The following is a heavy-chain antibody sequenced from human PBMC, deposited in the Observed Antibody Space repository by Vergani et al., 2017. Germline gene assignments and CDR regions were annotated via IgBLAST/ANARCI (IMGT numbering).Heavy chain of an antibody. CDR1: GGSISSYY. Sequence: QVQLQESGPGLVKPSETLSLTCTVSGGSISSYYWSWIRQPPGKGLEWIGYIYYSGSTNYNPSLKSRVTISVDTSKNQFSLKLSSVTAADTAVYYCARRANLYDRALVWGQGTLVTVSS. CDR3: ARRANLYDRALV. V-gene: IGHV4-59*08. CDR2: IYYSGST. D-gene: IGHD3-22*01. J-gene: IGHJ1*01.